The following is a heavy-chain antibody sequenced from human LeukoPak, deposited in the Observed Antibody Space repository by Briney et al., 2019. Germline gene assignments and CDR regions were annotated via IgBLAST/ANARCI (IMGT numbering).Heavy chain of an antibody. CDR2: IKQDGSEK. J-gene: IGHJ4*02. CDR1: GFTFSSYW. CDR3: ARDRVGATLYFDY. Sequence: GGSLRLSCAASGFTFSSYWMSWVRQAPGKGLEWVANIKQDGSEKYYVDSVKGRFTISRDNAKNSLYLQMNSLRAEDTAVYYCARDRVGATLYFDYWGQGTLVTVSS. V-gene: IGHV3-7*03. D-gene: IGHD1-26*01.